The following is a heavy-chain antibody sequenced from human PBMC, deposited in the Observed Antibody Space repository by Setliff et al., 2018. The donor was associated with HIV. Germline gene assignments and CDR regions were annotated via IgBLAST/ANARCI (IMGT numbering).Heavy chain of an antibody. CDR2: INHSGRA. J-gene: IGHJ2*01. CDR3: VRDAGDSYLKGFWYFDL. V-gene: IGHV4-34*01. D-gene: IGHD1-26*01. Sequence: PSETLSLTCAVYGESFSGYYWSWIRQPAGKGLEWLGEINHSGRAKYNPSLKSRASISADTSKNQFSLRLTSVTAADTAVYYCVRDAGDSYLKGFWYFDLWGRGTLVTVSS. CDR1: GESFSGYY.